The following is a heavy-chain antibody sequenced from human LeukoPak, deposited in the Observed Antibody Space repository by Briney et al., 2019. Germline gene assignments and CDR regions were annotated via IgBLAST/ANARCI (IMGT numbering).Heavy chain of an antibody. CDR1: GFTFSDHA. CDR3: TRLVGANV. Sequence: GGSLRLSCAASGFTFSDHAMDWVRQAPGKGLEWVGRIRNKANSYTTEYAASVQGRFTVSRDDSMNSLYLQMNSMKTEDTAVYYCTRLVGANVWGQGTAVTVSS. D-gene: IGHD1-26*01. V-gene: IGHV3-72*01. J-gene: IGHJ6*02. CDR2: IRNKANSYTT.